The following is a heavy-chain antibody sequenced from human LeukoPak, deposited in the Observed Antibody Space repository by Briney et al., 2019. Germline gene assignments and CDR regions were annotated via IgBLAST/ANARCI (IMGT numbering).Heavy chain of an antibody. CDR1: GFTFSSYA. V-gene: IGHV3-23*01. CDR2: SGSGGGT. D-gene: IGHD6-19*01. Sequence: GGSLGLSCAASGFTFSSYAMSWVRQAPGKGLEWVSASGSGGGTYYADSVKGRFTISRDNSKNTLYLQMNSLRAEDTAVYYCAQHNSGIGFDPWGQGTLVTVSS. J-gene: IGHJ5*02. CDR3: AQHNSGIGFDP.